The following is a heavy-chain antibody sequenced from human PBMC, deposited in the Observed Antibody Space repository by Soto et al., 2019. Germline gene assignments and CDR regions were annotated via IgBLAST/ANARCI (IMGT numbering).Heavy chain of an antibody. V-gene: IGHV4-39*01. CDR1: GGSISSSSYY. J-gene: IGHJ4*02. D-gene: IGHD5-12*01. CDR2: IYYSGST. Sequence: SETLSLTCTVSGGSISSSSYYWGWIRQPPGKGLEWIGSIYYSGSTYYNPSLKSRVTISVDTSKNQFSLKLSSVTAADTAVYYCARQGVATIEDYFDYWGQGTLVTVPQ. CDR3: ARQGVATIEDYFDY.